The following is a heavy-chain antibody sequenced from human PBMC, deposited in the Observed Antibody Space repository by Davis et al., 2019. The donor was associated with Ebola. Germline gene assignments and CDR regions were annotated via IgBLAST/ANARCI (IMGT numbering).Heavy chain of an antibody. V-gene: IGHV4-34*01. CDR3: ARGSSSWVYYGMDV. D-gene: IGHD6-13*01. J-gene: IGHJ6*02. Sequence: MPSETLSLTCAVYGASFSGYYWSWIRQPPGKGLEWIGEINHSGSTNYNPSLKSRVTISVDTSKNQFSLKLSSVTAADTAVYYCARGSSSWVYYGMDVWGQGTTVTVSS. CDR1: GASFSGYY. CDR2: INHSGST.